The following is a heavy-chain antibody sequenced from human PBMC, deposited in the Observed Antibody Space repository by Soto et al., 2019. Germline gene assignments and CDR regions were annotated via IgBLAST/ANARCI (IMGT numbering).Heavy chain of an antibody. D-gene: IGHD2-15*01. CDR2: IYPGDSDT. Sequence: PGESLNISCKGPGYSLPNYSNCLVRKMPGEALELRGIIYPGDSDTRYSPSFQGQVTISADKSINTAYLQWTSLKASDTAMYYWARSYEGYCSGGSCQTPSYGMDVWGQGTTVTVSS. CDR3: ARSYEGYCSGGSCQTPSYGMDV. CDR1: GYSLPNYS. J-gene: IGHJ6*02. V-gene: IGHV5-51*01.